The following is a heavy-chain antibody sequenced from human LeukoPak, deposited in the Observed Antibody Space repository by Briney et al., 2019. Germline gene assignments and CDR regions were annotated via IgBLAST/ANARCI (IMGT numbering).Heavy chain of an antibody. CDR2: IRYDGSNK. CDR1: GFTFSSYG. Sequence: GGSLRLSCAASGFTFSSYGMHWVRQAPGKGLEWVAFIRYDGSNKYYADSVKGRFTISRDNSKNTLYLQMNSLRAEDTAVYYCAKAAPLSASSGSWAGPFDYWGRGTLVTVSP. J-gene: IGHJ4*02. CDR3: AKAAPLSASSGSWAGPFDY. V-gene: IGHV3-30*02. D-gene: IGHD6-13*01.